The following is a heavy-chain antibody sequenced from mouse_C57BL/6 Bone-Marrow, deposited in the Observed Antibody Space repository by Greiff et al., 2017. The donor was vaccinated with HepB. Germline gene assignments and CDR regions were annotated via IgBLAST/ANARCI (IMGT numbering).Heavy chain of an antibody. V-gene: IGHV1-80*01. Sequence: HLHHSFSYLFNPFSSLKISCKASVYAFISYWMNWVKQIPLTFLEWIGQIYPGDGDTNYNGKFKGKATLTADKSSSTAYMQLSILTSEDSAVYFCARDLFFIRAMDYWGQGTSVTVSS. CDR2: IYPGDGDT. J-gene: IGHJ4*01. CDR3: ARDLFFIRAMDY. CDR1: VYAFISYW. D-gene: IGHD1-1*01.